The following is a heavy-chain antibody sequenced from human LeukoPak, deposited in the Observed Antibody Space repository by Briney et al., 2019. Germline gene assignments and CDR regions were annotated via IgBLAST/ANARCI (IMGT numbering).Heavy chain of an antibody. CDR1: GYTFTSYG. CDR3: ARETLGYCSSTSCPAPFDY. CDR2: ICAYNGNT. V-gene: IGHV1-18*01. D-gene: IGHD2-2*01. Sequence: GASVKVSCKASGYTFTSYGISWVRQAPGQGLEWMGWICAYNGNTNYAQKLQDRVTMTTDTSTSTAYMELRSLRSDDTAVYYCARETLGYCSSTSCPAPFDYWGQGTLVTVSS. J-gene: IGHJ4*02.